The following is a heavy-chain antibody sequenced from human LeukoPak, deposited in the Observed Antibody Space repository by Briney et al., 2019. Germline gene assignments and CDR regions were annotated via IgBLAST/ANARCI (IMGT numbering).Heavy chain of an antibody. D-gene: IGHD6-13*01. V-gene: IGHV1-2*02. Sequence: ASVKVSCKASGYTFTGYYMHWVRQAPGQGLEGMGWINPNSGGTNYAQKVQGRVTMTRDTSTSTAYTELSRLRSDDTAVYYCAREPIAAAGDYYYYGMDVWGQGTTVTVSS. J-gene: IGHJ6*02. CDR2: INPNSGGT. CDR1: GYTFTGYY. CDR3: AREPIAAAGDYYYYGMDV.